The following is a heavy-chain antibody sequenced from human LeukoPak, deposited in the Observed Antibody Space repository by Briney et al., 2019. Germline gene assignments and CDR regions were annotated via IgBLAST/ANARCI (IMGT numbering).Heavy chain of an antibody. CDR2: INHSGST. Sequence: SETLSLTCTVSGGSISSYYWSWIRQPPVKGLEWIGEINHSGSTNYNPSLKSRVTISVDTSKNQFSLKLSSVTAADTAVYYCARVRYYYDSSGYTSGRSEDYWGQGTLVTVSS. J-gene: IGHJ4*02. V-gene: IGHV4-34*01. CDR3: ARVRYYYDSSGYTSGRSEDY. CDR1: GGSISSYY. D-gene: IGHD3-22*01.